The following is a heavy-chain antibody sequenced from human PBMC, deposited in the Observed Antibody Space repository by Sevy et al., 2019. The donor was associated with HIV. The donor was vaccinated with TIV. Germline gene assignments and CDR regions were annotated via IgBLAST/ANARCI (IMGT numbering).Heavy chain of an antibody. V-gene: IGHV3-66*02. CDR2: IYSGGST. CDR1: GFTVNNNY. D-gene: IGHD5-18*01. CDR3: ARDRMIGGYSYGSVY. J-gene: IGHJ4*02. Sequence: GGSLRLSCAASGFTVNNNYISWVRQAPGKGLEWVSVIYSGGSTYYADSVKGRFTISRDNSKNTLYLQMNSLRAEDTAVYYCARDRMIGGYSYGSVYWGQGTLVTVSS.